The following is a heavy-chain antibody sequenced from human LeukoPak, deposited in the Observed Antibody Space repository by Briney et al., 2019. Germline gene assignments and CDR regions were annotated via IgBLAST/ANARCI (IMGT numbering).Heavy chain of an antibody. Sequence: PGGSLRLSCAATGFTFSSNGMHWVRQAPGKGLEWVAFIRYDGSNEYYADSVKGRFTISRDNSKNTLYLQMNSLRSDDTAMYFCARDMNTNFDYWGQGTLVTVSS. CDR3: ARDMNTNFDY. CDR1: GFTFSSNG. CDR2: IRYDGSNE. V-gene: IGHV3-30*02. J-gene: IGHJ4*02. D-gene: IGHD3-16*01.